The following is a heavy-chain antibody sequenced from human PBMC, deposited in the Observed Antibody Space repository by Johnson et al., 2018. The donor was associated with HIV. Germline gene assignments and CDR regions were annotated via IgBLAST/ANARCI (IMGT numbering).Heavy chain of an antibody. D-gene: IGHD6-13*01. CDR3: ARDEGPYSSSWTHAFDI. J-gene: IGHJ3*02. Sequence: QVQLVESGGGVVRPGGSLRLSCAASGFTFDDYGMSWVRQAPGKGLEWVAHISYDGSNKYYADSVKGRFTISRDNSKNTLYLQMNSLRGEDMAVYYGARDEGPYSSSWTHAFDIWGQGTMVTVSS. V-gene: IGHV3-30*03. CDR2: ISYDGSNK. CDR1: GFTFDDYG.